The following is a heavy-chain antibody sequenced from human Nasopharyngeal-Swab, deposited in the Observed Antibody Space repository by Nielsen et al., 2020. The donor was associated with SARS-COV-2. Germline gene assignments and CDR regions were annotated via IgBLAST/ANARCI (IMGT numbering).Heavy chain of an antibody. J-gene: IGHJ3*02. CDR2: IYSGGST. V-gene: IGHV3-53*01. D-gene: IGHD3-10*01. Sequence: GRSLTPSCAASGFTFSSYSMNWVRQAPGKGLEWVSVIYSGGSTYYADSVKGRFTISRDNSKNTLYLQMSSLRAEDTAVYYCARVPPMVRGVFAFDIWGQGTMVTVSS. CDR3: ARVPPMVRGVFAFDI. CDR1: GFTFSSYS.